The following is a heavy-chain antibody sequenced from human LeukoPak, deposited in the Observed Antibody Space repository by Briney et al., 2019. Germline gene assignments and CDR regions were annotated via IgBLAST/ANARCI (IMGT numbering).Heavy chain of an antibody. CDR3: ARGDVLLWFGELSRYYMDV. D-gene: IGHD3-10*01. CDR2: IYYSGST. Sequence: SETLSLTCAVYGGSFSGYYWSWIRQPPGKGLEWIGYIYYSGSTYYNPSLKSRVTISVDTSKNQFSLKLSSVTAADTTVYYCARGDVLLWFGELSRYYMDVWGKGTTVTVSS. V-gene: IGHV4-30-4*08. CDR1: GGSFSGYY. J-gene: IGHJ6*03.